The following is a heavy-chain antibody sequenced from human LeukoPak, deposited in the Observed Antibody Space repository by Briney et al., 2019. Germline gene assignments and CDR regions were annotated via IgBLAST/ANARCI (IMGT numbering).Heavy chain of an antibody. V-gene: IGHV1-69*05. J-gene: IGHJ4*02. CDR1: GGTFSSYA. CDR2: IIPIFGTA. CDR3: AREQYYYDSSGYIKYYFDY. Sequence: VASVKVSCKASGGTFSSYAISWVRQAPGQGLEWMGRIIPIFGTANYAQKFQGRVTTTTDESTSTAYMELSSLRSEDTAVYYCAREQYYYDSSGYIKYYFDYWGQGTLVTVSS. D-gene: IGHD3-22*01.